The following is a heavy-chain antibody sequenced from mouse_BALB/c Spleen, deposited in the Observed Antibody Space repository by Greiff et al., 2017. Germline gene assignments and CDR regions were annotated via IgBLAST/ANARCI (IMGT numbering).Heavy chain of an antibody. CDR1: GFSLTSYG. V-gene: IGHV2-9*02. CDR2: IWAGGST. D-gene: IGHD1-1*01. Sequence: VKLMESGPGLVAPSQSLSITCTVSGFSLTSYGVHWVRQPPGKGLEWLGVIWAGGSTNYNSALMSRLSISKDNSKSQVFLKMNSLQTDDTAMYYCARDQEGDYYGSSLYYYAMDYWGQGTSVTVSS. J-gene: IGHJ4*01. CDR3: ARDQEGDYYGSSLYYYAMDY.